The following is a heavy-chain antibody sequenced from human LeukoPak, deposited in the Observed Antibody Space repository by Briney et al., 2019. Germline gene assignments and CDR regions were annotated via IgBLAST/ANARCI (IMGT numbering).Heavy chain of an antibody. CDR3: ARTRHRLTYYDFWSGAGGFDP. D-gene: IGHD3-3*01. Sequence: PSETLSLTCTISGGSIYSSTYYWGWIRRPPGKGLEWIGSIYYSGSTYYNPSLKSRVTIFVDTSKNEFSMKLSSVTAADTAEYYCARTRHRLTYYDFWSGAGGFDPWGQGTLVTVSS. CDR2: IYYSGST. CDR1: GGSIYSSTYY. V-gene: IGHV4-39*01. J-gene: IGHJ5*02.